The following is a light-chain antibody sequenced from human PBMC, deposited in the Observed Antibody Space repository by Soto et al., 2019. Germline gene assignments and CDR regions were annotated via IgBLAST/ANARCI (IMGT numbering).Light chain of an antibody. CDR3: QQYNSWPPSWT. V-gene: IGKV3-15*01. Sequence: EIVMTQSPATLSVSPGERATLSCRASQSVGSNLAWYQQKPGQAPRLLIYYASTRDTGVPARFSGSGSGTDFTLTISSLQSEDFAVYYCQQYNSWPPSWTFGQGTKVDIK. CDR2: YAS. J-gene: IGKJ1*01. CDR1: QSVGSN.